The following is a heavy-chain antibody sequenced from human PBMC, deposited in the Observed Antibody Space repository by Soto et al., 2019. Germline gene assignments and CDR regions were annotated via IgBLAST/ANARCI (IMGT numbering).Heavy chain of an antibody. J-gene: IGHJ5*02. CDR3: ARHGDYEYNWFDP. CDR2: INDSGNI. Sequence: SETLSLTCAVYGASISGYQWTWIRQTPGKGLEWIGEINDSGNINYNPSLKSRVTISVDTSKNQFSLKLSSVTAADTAVYYCARHGDYEYNWFDPWGQGTLVTVS. V-gene: IGHV4-34*01. CDR1: GASISGYQ. D-gene: IGHD4-17*01.